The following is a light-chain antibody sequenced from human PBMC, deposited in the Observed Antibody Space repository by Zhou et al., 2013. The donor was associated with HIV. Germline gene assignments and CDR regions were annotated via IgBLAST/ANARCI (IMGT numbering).Light chain of an antibody. CDR2: DVS. CDR3: TSYTDSATWV. Sequence: QSALTQPASVSGSPGQSITISCTGTSSDIGGYNFVSWYQQHPGKAPKVMIYDVSERPSGVSNRFSGSKSDNTASLTISGLQAEDEADYYCTSYTDSATWVFGRRDQADRP. J-gene: IGLJ3*02. CDR1: SSDIGGYNF. V-gene: IGLV2-14*03.